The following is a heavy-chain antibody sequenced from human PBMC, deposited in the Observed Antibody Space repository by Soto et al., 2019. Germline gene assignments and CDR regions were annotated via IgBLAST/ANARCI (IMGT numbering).Heavy chain of an antibody. CDR3: AIHISLFRYSYSAMDV. CDR1: GYTFTDYW. J-gene: IGHJ6*04. CDR2: IYPGDSDT. V-gene: IGHV5-51*01. Sequence: GESLKISCKGSGYTFTDYWIGCVRQLPGKGLEWMGIIYPGDSDTRYSPSFQGHVTITVYKSTSTAYLQWNTLKASDTAMYYCAIHISLFRYSYSAMDVWGTGTTV.